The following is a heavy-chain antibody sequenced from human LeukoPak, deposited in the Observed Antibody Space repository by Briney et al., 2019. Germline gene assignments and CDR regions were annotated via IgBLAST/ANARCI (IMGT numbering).Heavy chain of an antibody. CDR2: VSYIGNT. Sequence: PSETLSLTCTVSAGSVSTNSYYWGWIRQPPGKGLEWLGSVSYIGNTYYNPSLKSRVTISVDTSKKQFSLKLSSVTAADTAVYYCARRGEGTSMSRFDYWGQGTLVTVSS. CDR1: AGSVSTNSYY. J-gene: IGHJ4*02. CDR3: ARRGEGTSMSRFDY. D-gene: IGHD3-22*01. V-gene: IGHV4-39*01.